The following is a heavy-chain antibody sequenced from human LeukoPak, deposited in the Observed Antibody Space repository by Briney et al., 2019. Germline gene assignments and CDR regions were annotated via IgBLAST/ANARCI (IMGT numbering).Heavy chain of an antibody. D-gene: IGHD3-10*01. Sequence: GGSLRLSCAASGFTFSSYWMRWVRQVPGKGLVWVSRINSDGSSTSYADSVKGRFTISRDNAKNTLYVQMNSLRAGDTAVYYCSTGSGHAFDIWGRGTMVTVSS. V-gene: IGHV3-74*01. CDR1: GFTFSSYW. CDR2: INSDGSST. J-gene: IGHJ3*02. CDR3: STGSGHAFDI.